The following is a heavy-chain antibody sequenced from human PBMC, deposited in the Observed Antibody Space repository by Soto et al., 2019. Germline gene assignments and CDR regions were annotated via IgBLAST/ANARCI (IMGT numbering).Heavy chain of an antibody. J-gene: IGHJ4*02. D-gene: IGHD4-4*01. CDR3: ASTTGTTTDVAY. Sequence: QVQLQESGPGLVKPSQTLSLTCTVSGGSISSGDYYWSWIRQPPGKGLEWIGYIYYSGSTYYNPSLKSRVTISVDTSKNQFSLKLSAVTAADTAVYDCASTTGTTTDVAYWGQGTLVTVSS. V-gene: IGHV4-30-4*01. CDR1: GGSISSGDYY. CDR2: IYYSGST.